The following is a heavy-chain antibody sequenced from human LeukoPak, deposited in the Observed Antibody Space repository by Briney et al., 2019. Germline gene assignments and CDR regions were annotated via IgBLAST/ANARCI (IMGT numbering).Heavy chain of an antibody. D-gene: IGHD5-24*01. CDR2: ISAYNGNT. Sequence: ASVKVSCKASGYTFTSYGISWVRQAPGQGLEWMGWISAYNGNTNYAQKLQGRVTMTTDTSTSTAYMELRSLRSDDTAVYYCARDELSMATREPFDYWGQGTLVTVSS. CDR3: ARDELSMATREPFDY. J-gene: IGHJ4*02. V-gene: IGHV1-18*01. CDR1: GYTFTSYG.